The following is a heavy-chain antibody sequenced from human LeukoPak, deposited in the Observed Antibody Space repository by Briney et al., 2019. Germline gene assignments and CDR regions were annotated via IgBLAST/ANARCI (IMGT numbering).Heavy chain of an antibody. J-gene: IGHJ6*03. CDR1: GGSFSGYY. V-gene: IGHV4-34*01. D-gene: IGHD2-15*01. CDR2: INHSGST. CDR3: ARGRYCSGGSCKKNYYMDV. Sequence: SETLSLTCAVYGGSFSGYYWSRIRQPPGKGLEWIGEINHSGSTNYNPSLKSRVTISVDTSKNQFSLKLSSVTAADTAVYYCARGRYCSGGSCKKNYYMDVWGKGTTVTVSS.